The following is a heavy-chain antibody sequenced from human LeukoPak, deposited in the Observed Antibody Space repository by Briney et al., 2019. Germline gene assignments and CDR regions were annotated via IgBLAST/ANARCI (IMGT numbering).Heavy chain of an antibody. CDR2: ISSSSSYI. Sequence: GGSLRLSCAASGFTFSSYRMNWVRQAPGKGLEWVSSISSSSSYIYYADSVKGRFTISRDNAKNSLYLQMNSLRAEDTAVYYCARTYSSSHPAVNGNDYWGQGTLVTVSS. J-gene: IGHJ4*02. CDR1: GFTFSSYR. V-gene: IGHV3-21*01. CDR3: ARTYSSSHPAVNGNDY. D-gene: IGHD6-13*01.